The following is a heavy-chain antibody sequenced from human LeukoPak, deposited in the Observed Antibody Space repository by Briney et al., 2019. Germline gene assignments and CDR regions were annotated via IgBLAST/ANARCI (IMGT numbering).Heavy chain of an antibody. D-gene: IGHD5-24*01. V-gene: IGHV4-4*08. CDR2: IYTSGST. Sequence: SETLSLTCTVSGGSISSYYWSWIRQPPGKGLEWIGHIYTSGSTNYNPSLKSRVTISVDTSKNQFSLNLSSVTAADTAVYYCAKSPIDWYFDLWGRGTLVTVSS. J-gene: IGHJ2*01. CDR1: GGSISSYY. CDR3: AKSPIDWYFDL.